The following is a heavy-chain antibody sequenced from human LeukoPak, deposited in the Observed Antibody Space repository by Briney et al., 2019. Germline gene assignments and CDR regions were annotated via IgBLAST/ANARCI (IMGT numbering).Heavy chain of an antibody. CDR3: AKEDDSSGYYYSGYFDY. CDR1: GFSFSSYA. Sequence: GGSLRLSCAASGFSFSSYAMSWVRQAPGKCLEWVSVIRGSGGNTYYADSVKGRFTISRDNSKNTLYLQMNSLRAEDTAVYYCAKEDDSSGYYYSGYFDYWGQGTLVTVSS. J-gene: IGHJ4*02. V-gene: IGHV3-23*01. D-gene: IGHD3-22*01. CDR2: IRGSGGNT.